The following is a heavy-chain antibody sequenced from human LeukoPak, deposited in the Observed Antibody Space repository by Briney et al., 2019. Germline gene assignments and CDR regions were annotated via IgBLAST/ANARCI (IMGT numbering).Heavy chain of an antibody. V-gene: IGHV4-39*07. CDR1: GGSISSSSYY. J-gene: IGHJ4*01. CDR2: INHSGRT. Sequence: KPSETLSLTCTVSGGSISSSSYYWGWIRQPPGKGLEWIGEINHSGRTNYNPSLKSRVTISIDSSKNQFSLKLTSVTAADTAMYYCARGWTLKTPLGRVAGTSSRRGRYFDYWGQGNLVTVSS. CDR3: ARGWTLKTPLGRVAGTSSRRGRYFDY. D-gene: IGHD6-19*01.